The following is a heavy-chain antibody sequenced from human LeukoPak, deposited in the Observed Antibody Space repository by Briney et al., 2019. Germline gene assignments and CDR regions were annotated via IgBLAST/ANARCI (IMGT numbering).Heavy chain of an antibody. D-gene: IGHD3-22*01. CDR2: ISFDGSNK. V-gene: IGHV3-30*03. J-gene: IGHJ4*02. CDR3: ARGGPDSSDYSSLFDY. CDR1: GFTFSTYG. Sequence: PGGSLRLSCAASGFTFSTYGMYWVRQAPGKGLEWVAVISFDGSNKYYADSVKGRFTISRDNSKNTLYLQMNSLRAEDTAVYYCARGGPDSSDYSSLFDYWGQGILVTVSS.